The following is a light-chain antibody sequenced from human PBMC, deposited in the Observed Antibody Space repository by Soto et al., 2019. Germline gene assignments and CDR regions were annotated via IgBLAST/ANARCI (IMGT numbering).Light chain of an antibody. Sequence: QSALTQPASVSGSPGQSITISCTGTSSDVGGYNYVSWYQQHPGKAPKLMIYDVSNRPSGVSNRFSGSKSGNTASLTISGLQAEDEADYYCSSYRSSSTRGGVFGTGTKVTVL. CDR2: DVS. V-gene: IGLV2-14*01. J-gene: IGLJ1*01. CDR3: SSYRSSSTRGGV. CDR1: SSDVGGYNY.